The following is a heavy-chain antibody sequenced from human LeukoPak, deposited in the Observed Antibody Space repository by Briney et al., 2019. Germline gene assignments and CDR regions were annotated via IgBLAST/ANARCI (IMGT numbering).Heavy chain of an antibody. V-gene: IGHV1-46*01. CDR2: FYTGAGTS. CDR3: AREGPATYHFDA. Sequence: ASVKVSCKASGYTFTSYFVHWVRLVPGQGLEWMGIFYTGAGTSSYTSSFQGRVTMTRDTSTSTVYMELSSLTSEDTAVYYCAREGPATYHFDAWGQGTPDTVSA. CDR1: GYTFTSYF. D-gene: IGHD2-2*01. J-gene: IGHJ4*02.